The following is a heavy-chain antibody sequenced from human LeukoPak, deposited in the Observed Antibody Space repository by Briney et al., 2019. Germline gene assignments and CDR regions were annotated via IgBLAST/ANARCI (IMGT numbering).Heavy chain of an antibody. V-gene: IGHV1-69*13. Sequence: SVKVSCKASGGTFSSYAISWVRQAPGQGLEWMGGIIPIFGTANYAQKFQGRVTITADESTSTAYMELSSLRSEDTAVYYCARGNFTIFGVVIMGHYYYYYMDVWGKGTTVTVSS. CDR1: GGTFSSYA. J-gene: IGHJ6*03. CDR2: IIPIFGTA. CDR3: ARGNFTIFGVVIMGHYYYYYMDV. D-gene: IGHD3-3*01.